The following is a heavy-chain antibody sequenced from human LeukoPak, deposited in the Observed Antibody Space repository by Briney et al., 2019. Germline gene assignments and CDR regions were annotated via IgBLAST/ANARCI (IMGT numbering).Heavy chain of an antibody. Sequence: GGSLRLSCAASGFTFSSYGMHWVRQAPGKGLEWVAVISYDGSNKYYADSVKGRFTISRDNSKNTLYLQMNSLRAEDTAVYYCAKDQSVAATSFDYWGQGTLVTVSS. CDR2: ISYDGSNK. J-gene: IGHJ4*02. D-gene: IGHD2-15*01. CDR1: GFTFSSYG. CDR3: AKDQSVAATSFDY. V-gene: IGHV3-30*18.